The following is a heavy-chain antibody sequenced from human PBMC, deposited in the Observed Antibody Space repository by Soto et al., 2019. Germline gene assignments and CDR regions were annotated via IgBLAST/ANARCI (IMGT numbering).Heavy chain of an antibody. CDR3: ARDGAGLPDYYGMDV. D-gene: IGHD6-19*01. Sequence: ASVKVSCKASGYTFTSYGISWLRQAPGQGLEWMGWISAYNGNTNYAQKLQGRVTMTTDTSTSTAYMELRSLRSDDTAVYYCARDGAGLPDYYGMDVWGQGTTVTVSS. J-gene: IGHJ6*02. CDR2: ISAYNGNT. CDR1: GYTFTSYG. V-gene: IGHV1-18*04.